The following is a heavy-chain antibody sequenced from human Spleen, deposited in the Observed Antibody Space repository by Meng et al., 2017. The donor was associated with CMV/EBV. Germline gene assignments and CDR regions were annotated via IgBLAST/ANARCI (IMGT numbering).Heavy chain of an antibody. D-gene: IGHD3-3*01. CDR2: ISGSGGST. Sequence: GESLKISCAASGFTFSRYSMNWVRQAPGKGLEWVSGISGSGGSTYYADSVKGRFTISRDNSKNTLYLQMNSLRAEDTAVYYCAKDYDFWSGYLDYWGQGTLVTVSS. CDR1: GFTFSRYS. J-gene: IGHJ4*02. V-gene: IGHV3-23*01. CDR3: AKDYDFWSGYLDY.